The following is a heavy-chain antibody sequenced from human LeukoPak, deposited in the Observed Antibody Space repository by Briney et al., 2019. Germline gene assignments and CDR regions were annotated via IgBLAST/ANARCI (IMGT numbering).Heavy chain of an antibody. D-gene: IGHD1-26*01. CDR3: AKDVDSGTFDY. CDR2: IKGTGLTT. CDR1: GFILSDYY. V-gene: IGHV3-11*04. Sequence: PGGSLRLSCAASGFILSDYYMSWIRQAPGKGLEWVSTIKGTGLTTYYADSVKGRFTISRDNSKNTLYLQMNSLRAEDTAVYYCAKDVDSGTFDYWGQGTLVTVSS. J-gene: IGHJ4*02.